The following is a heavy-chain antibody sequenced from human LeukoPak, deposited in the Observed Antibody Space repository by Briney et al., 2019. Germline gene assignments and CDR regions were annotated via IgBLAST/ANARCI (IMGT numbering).Heavy chain of an antibody. CDR2: IVPIFGTA. CDR3: ARGGGIAAAGILYFDY. J-gene: IGHJ4*02. Sequence: GASVKVSCKASGGTFSSYAISWVRQAPGQGLEWMGGIVPIFGTANYAQKFQGRVTITTDESTSTAYMELSSLRSEDTAVYYCARGGGIAAAGILYFDYWGQGTLVTVSS. D-gene: IGHD6-13*01. V-gene: IGHV1-69*05. CDR1: GGTFSSYA.